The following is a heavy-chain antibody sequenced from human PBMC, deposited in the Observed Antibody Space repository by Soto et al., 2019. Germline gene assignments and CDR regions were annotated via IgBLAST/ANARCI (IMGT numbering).Heavy chain of an antibody. CDR1: GFTFSTYA. D-gene: IGHD3-10*01. CDR3: AKWRGPYDGAYYCYYVDV. J-gene: IGHJ6*03. Sequence: EVQLLESGGGLVQPGGSLRLSCAASGFTFSTYAMNWVRQAPGKGLEWVSFISNSGGSPYYADSVKGRFTSSRDNSKNTLYLQMISVRAEDAAIYYCAKWRGPYDGAYYCYYVDVWGKGTTVTVSS. V-gene: IGHV3-23*01. CDR2: ISNSGGSP.